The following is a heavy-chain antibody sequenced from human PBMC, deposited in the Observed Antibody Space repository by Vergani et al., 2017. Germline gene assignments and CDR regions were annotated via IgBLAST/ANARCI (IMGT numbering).Heavy chain of an antibody. D-gene: IGHD2/OR15-2a*01. CDR3: ANSVIAGNVGVAYFGMDV. CDR1: GFTLNTYG. J-gene: IGHJ6*01. V-gene: IGHV3-30*02. CDR2: IRYDGSSE. Sequence: QVQILQSGGGVVQPGGSLRLSCTLSGFTLNTYGIHWVRQAPGKGLEWVSFIRYDGSSEYYGDSVKGRFTISRDKSQNTVNLQMNSLRTEDTAVYFCANSVIAGNVGVAYFGMDVWGRRTTVTGSS.